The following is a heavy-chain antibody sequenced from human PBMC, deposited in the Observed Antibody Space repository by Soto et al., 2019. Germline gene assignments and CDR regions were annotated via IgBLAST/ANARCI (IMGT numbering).Heavy chain of an antibody. CDR1: GYSISSGYY. D-gene: IGHD2-21*02. J-gene: IGHJ6*02. CDR2: IYHSGST. V-gene: IGHV4-38-2*02. Sequence: SETLSLTCAVSGYSISSGYYWGWIRQPPGKGLEWIGSIYHSGSTYYNPSLKSRVTISVDTSKNQFSLKLSSVTAADTAVYYCAREVAVTYYYYYYGMDVWGQGTTVTVS. CDR3: AREVAVTYYYYYYGMDV.